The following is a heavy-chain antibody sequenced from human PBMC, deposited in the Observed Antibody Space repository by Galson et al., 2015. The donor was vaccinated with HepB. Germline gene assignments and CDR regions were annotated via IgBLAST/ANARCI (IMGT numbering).Heavy chain of an antibody. J-gene: IGHJ4*02. D-gene: IGHD3-16*01. CDR1: GFTFSSYN. Sequence: SLRLSCAASGFTFSSYNMHWVRQAPGKGLEWVAVISYDGSNKDYADSVKGRFTISRDNSKNTLYVQMNSLRAEDTAVYYCARPLGGGYWDGFDYWGQGTLVSVSS. CDR3: ARPLGGGYWDGFDY. CDR2: ISYDGSNK. V-gene: IGHV3-30-3*01.